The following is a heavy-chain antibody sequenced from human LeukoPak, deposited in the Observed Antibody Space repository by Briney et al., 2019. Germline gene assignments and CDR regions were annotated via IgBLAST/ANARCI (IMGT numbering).Heavy chain of an antibody. Sequence: SETLSLACTVSGGSISSYYWNWIRQPPGKGLEWIGYIYYSGSTNYNPSLKSRVTISVDTSKNQFSLKLSSVTAADTAVYYCARGADSSGYYSIFYFDYWGQGTLVTVSS. V-gene: IGHV4-59*01. CDR1: GGSISSYY. CDR2: IYYSGST. J-gene: IGHJ4*02. D-gene: IGHD3-22*01. CDR3: ARGADSSGYYSIFYFDY.